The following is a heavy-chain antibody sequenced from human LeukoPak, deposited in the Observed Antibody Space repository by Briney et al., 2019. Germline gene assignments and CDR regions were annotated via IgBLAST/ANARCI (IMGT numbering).Heavy chain of an antibody. CDR1: GYSISSGYY. V-gene: IGHV4-38-2*02. D-gene: IGHD3-10*01. CDR2: IYHSGST. J-gene: IGHJ6*04. Sequence: PSETLSLTCAVSGYSISSGYYWGWIRQPPGKGLEWIGSIYHSGSTYYNPSLKSRVTISVDTSKNQFSLKLSSVTAADTAVYYCARDEQDYYGSGGGMDVWGKGTTVTVSS. CDR3: ARDEQDYYGSGGGMDV.